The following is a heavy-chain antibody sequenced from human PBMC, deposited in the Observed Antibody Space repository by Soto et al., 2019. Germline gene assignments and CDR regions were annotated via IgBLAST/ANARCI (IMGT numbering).Heavy chain of an antibody. V-gene: IGHV4-59*08. CDR2: IYHGGTT. CDR1: GGSISSYY. D-gene: IGHD6-19*01. J-gene: IGHJ4*01. Sequence: PSETLSLTCTVSGGSISSYYLSWIRQPPGKGPEWISSIYHGGTTLYNPSLKSRITISVDTSNNQFSLKLTSVTAAETAVYYCARVHVMVVAGSTFDYWGHGTPVTVSS. CDR3: ARVHVMVVAGSTFDY.